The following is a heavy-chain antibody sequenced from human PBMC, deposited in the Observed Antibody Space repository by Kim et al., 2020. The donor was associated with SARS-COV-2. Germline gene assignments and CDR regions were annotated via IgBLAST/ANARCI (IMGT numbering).Heavy chain of an antibody. Sequence: GGSLRLSCAASGFTVSSNYMSWVRQAPGKGLEWVSVIYSGGSTYYADSVKGRFTISRDNSKNTLYLQMNSLRAEDTAVYYCAREPDGYYDSSGYFDYWGQGTLVTVSS. CDR3: AREPDGYYDSSGYFDY. D-gene: IGHD3-22*01. V-gene: IGHV3-66*01. CDR2: IYSGGST. J-gene: IGHJ4*02. CDR1: GFTVSSNY.